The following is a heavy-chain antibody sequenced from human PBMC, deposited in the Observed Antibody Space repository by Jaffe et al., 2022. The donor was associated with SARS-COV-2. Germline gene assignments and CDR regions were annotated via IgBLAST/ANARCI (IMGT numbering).Heavy chain of an antibody. CDR1: GFSVSDYG. CDR3: AKDRVGPWFGSGELDY. J-gene: IGHJ4*02. V-gene: IGHV3-30*18. D-gene: IGHD3-10*01. Sequence: QVQLVESGGGVVQPGRSLRLSCAASGFSVSDYGMHWVRQAPGKGLEWVALISYDGSDKYYADSVKGRFMISRDSSTNTLYLQMNSLSAEDTAVYYCAKDRVGPWFGSGELDYWGQGTLVTVSS. CDR2: ISYDGSDK.